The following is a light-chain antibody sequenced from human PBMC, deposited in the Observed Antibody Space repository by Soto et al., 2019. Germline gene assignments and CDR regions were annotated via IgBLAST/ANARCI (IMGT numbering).Light chain of an antibody. J-gene: IGKJ2*01. V-gene: IGKV1-12*01. CDR2: AAS. Sequence: DIQMTQSPSSVSASVGDRVTITCRASQGISNWFAWYQQKAGQAPTLLIYAASGLHSGVPSRLSGSGSGTDFTLTISSLQPEDFATYFCQQSDSFPLTFGRGTKLEI. CDR1: QGISNW. CDR3: QQSDSFPLT.